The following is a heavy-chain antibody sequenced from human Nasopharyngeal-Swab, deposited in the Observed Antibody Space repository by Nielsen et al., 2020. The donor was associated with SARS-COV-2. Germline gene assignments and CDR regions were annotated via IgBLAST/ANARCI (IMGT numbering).Heavy chain of an antibody. D-gene: IGHD6-13*01. V-gene: IGHV3-11*03. CDR3: ASSNSAAAGFDY. Sequence: WIRQPPGKGLEWVSYISSSSSYTNYADSVKGRFTISRDNAKNSLYLQMNSLRAEDTAVYYCASSNSAAAGFDYWGQGTLVTVS. J-gene: IGHJ4*02. CDR2: ISSSSSYT.